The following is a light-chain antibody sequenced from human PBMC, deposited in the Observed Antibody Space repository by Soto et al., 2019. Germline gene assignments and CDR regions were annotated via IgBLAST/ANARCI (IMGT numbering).Light chain of an antibody. J-gene: IGKJ2*01. V-gene: IGKV3-15*01. CDR3: QQYRSWFT. CDR2: DAS. Sequence: IVMTQSPATLSVSPGERATLSCRASQSINNNLAWYQQTPGQAPRLLIYDASTGATDIPARFSGSGSGTEFTLTISRLQSEDSAVYYCQQYRSWFTFGQGTKLEIK. CDR1: QSINNN.